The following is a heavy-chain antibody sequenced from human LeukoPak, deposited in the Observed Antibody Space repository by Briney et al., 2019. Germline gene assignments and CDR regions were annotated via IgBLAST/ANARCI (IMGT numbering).Heavy chain of an antibody. Sequence: GGSLRLSCAASGFTFSSYAMSWVRQAPGKGLEWVSAISGNGGSTYYADSVKGRFTISRDNSKNTLYLQMNSLRAEDTAVYYCAKQLRVYYYMDVWGKGTTVTVSS. J-gene: IGHJ6*03. CDR1: GFTFSSYA. D-gene: IGHD4-23*01. V-gene: IGHV3-23*01. CDR2: ISGNGGST. CDR3: AKQLRVYYYMDV.